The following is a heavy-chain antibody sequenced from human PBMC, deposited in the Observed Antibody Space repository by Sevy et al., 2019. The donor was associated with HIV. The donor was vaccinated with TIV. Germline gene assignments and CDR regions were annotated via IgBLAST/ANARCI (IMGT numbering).Heavy chain of an antibody. CDR1: GFTVSSNY. CDR3: ASGYDSSGFEFDY. J-gene: IGHJ4*02. D-gene: IGHD3-22*01. V-gene: IGHV3-53*01. Sequence: GGSLRLSCAASGFTVSSNYMSWVRQAPGKGLEWVSVIYSGGWTYYADSVKGRFTISRDNSRNTLYLQMNSLRAEDTAVYYCASGYDSSGFEFDYWGQGILVTVSS. CDR2: IYSGGWT.